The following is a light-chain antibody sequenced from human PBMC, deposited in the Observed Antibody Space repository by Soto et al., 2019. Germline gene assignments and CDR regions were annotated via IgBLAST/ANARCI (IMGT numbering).Light chain of an antibody. CDR1: QSVSRSY. Sequence: PGDRATLSCRASQSVSRSYLGWYQQKPGQAPRLLMYGASIRATGIPARFSGSGSVTDFTLTISSLEPEDFAVYYCQQRSNWATFGPGTKVDIK. CDR2: GAS. CDR3: QQRSNWAT. V-gene: IGKV3D-20*02. J-gene: IGKJ3*01.